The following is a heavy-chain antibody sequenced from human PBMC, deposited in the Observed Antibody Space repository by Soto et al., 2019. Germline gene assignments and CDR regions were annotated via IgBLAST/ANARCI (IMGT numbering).Heavy chain of an antibody. Sequence: SETLSLTCTVSGGSISSSSYYWGWIRQPPGKGLEWIGSIYYSGSTYYNPSLKSRVTISVDTSKNQFSLKLSSVTAADTAVYYCARQKDDVDLQLVDGVMDYWGQGTLVTVSS. V-gene: IGHV4-39*01. CDR1: GGSISSSSYY. D-gene: IGHD6-6*01. CDR3: ARQKDDVDLQLVDGVMDY. J-gene: IGHJ4*02. CDR2: IYYSGST.